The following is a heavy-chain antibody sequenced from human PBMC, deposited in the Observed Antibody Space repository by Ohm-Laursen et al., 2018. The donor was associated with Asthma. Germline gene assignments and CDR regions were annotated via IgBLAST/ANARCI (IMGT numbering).Heavy chain of an antibody. CDR3: ATFNWGSRGFDF. CDR1: GFTFSTFA. CDR2: INDNSDLT. J-gene: IGHJ4*02. V-gene: IGHV3-23*01. Sequence: GSLRLSCAAPGFTFSTFAMSWVRQAPGKGLEWVSQINDNSDLTYYADSVKGRFTISRDNSRNTLCLQMNSLRAADTAVYYCATFNWGSRGFDFWGQGALVTVSS. D-gene: IGHD7-27*01.